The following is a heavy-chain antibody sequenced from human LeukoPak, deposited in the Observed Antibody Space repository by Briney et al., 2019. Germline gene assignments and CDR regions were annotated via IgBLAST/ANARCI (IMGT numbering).Heavy chain of an antibody. V-gene: IGHV4-31*03. D-gene: IGHD3-22*01. J-gene: IGHJ4*02. Sequence: SETLSLTCTVSSGSISSGAYYWSWIRQHPGMGLEWIGYIYYIGSTYYNPSLKSRVTISVDTSKNQFSLKLSSVTAADTAMDYCARSSSRYYYYFDYWGQGTLVTVSS. CDR2: IYYIGST. CDR3: ARSSSRYYYYFDY. CDR1: SGSISSGAYY.